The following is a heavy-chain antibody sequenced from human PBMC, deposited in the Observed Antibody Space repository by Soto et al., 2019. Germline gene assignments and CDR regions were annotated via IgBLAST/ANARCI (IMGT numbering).Heavy chain of an antibody. CDR2: MSSGGGNK. CDR3: ARGGEGPFFDN. CDR1: GFSFSNYV. D-gene: IGHD3-16*01. J-gene: IGHJ4*02. V-gene: IGHV3-30*04. Sequence: QVQLVESGGGVVQPGRSLRLSCAASGFSFSNYVLHWVRQAPGKGLEWVAVMSSGGGNKFYTDSVKGRFTISRDNSKNKLYLQMNSLRTEDTAVYFCARGGEGPFFDNWGQGTLVSVSS.